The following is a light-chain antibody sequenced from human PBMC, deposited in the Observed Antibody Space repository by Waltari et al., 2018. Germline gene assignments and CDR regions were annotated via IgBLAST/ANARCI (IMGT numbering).Light chain of an antibody. V-gene: IGKV1-9*01. CDR2: AAS. Sequence: DIQLTQSPSFLSASVGDRVTITCRASQGVSNYLAWYQQKPGKAPKLLIFAASTLRSGVPSRFSGSGSGTEFTLTISSLQPEDFATYYCQQLNSSPFTFGPGTTVDIK. CDR3: QQLNSSPFT. CDR1: QGVSNY. J-gene: IGKJ3*01.